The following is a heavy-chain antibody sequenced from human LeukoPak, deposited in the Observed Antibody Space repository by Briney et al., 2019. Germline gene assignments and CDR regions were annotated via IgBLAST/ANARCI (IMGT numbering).Heavy chain of an antibody. V-gene: IGHV1-2*02. J-gene: IGHJ4*02. CDR1: GYTFTGYY. D-gene: IGHD3-16*01. CDR2: TNPNSGGT. Sequence: ASVKVSCKASGYTFTGYYMHWVRQAPGQGLEWMGWTNPNSGGTNYAQKFQGRVTMTRDTSISTAYMELSRLRSDDTAVYYCARVRGRLARVSVGYWGQGTLVTVSS. CDR3: ARVRGRLARVSVGY.